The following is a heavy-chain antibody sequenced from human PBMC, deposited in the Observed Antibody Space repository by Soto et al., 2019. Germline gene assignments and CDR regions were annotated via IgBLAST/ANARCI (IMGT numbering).Heavy chain of an antibody. CDR1: GFTFSSYG. J-gene: IGHJ3*02. V-gene: IGHV3-48*02. CDR3: ARDSTGYYPDVFDI. CDR2: ISRTGHTI. Sequence: EVQLVESGGDLVQPGGSLRLSCAASGFTFSSYGMNWVRQAPGTGLEWVSYISRTGHTIYYADSVKGRFTISRDNAKNSLYLQMNSLREEDTAVYFCARDSTGYYPDVFDIWGPLTTVTVSS. D-gene: IGHD3-22*01.